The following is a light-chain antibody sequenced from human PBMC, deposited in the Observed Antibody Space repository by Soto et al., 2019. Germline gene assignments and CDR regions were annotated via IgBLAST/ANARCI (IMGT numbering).Light chain of an antibody. CDR3: QQANSFPRT. CDR2: AAS. CDR1: QAISTW. Sequence: DIQMTQSPSSVSASVGDRVTITCRASQAISTWLAWYQQKPGKAPKLLIYAASNLQTGVPSRFSGSGSGTDFTLTIRSLQPEDFATYYCQQANSFPRTFGQGIKVEIK. J-gene: IGKJ1*01. V-gene: IGKV1D-12*01.